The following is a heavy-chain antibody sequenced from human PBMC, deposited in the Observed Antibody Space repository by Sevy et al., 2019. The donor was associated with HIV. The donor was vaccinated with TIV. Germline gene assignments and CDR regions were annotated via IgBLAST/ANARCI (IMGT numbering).Heavy chain of an antibody. V-gene: IGHV3-7*01. D-gene: IGHD3-16*01. J-gene: IGHJ6*02. CDR2: INQDGSEE. CDR3: ARTGSYADTYYYYYAMDV. Sequence: GGSLRLSCAASAFTFSSYWMTWVRQAPGKGLEWVANINQDGSEENYVDSVKGRFTIFRDNAKNSLFLQMNSLRAEDTAVYYCARTGSYADTYYYYYAMDVWGPGTTVNVSS. CDR1: AFTFSSYW.